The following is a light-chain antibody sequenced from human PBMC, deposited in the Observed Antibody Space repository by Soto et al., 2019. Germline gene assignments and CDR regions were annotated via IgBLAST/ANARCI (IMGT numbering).Light chain of an antibody. J-gene: IGKJ4*01. CDR1: QSVSRY. V-gene: IGKV3-11*01. CDR3: QQRSNWTLT. Sequence: EIVLTQSPATLSLSPGLRSTLPCMASQSVSRYLAWYQQKPGQAPRVIIYDASNRATGIPARFSGSVSGTDGTITISSLEKEDGSVYDCQQRSNWTLTFGGGTKVDIK. CDR2: DAS.